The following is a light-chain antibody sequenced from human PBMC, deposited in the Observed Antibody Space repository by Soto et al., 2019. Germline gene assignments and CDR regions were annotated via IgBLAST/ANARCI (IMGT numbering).Light chain of an antibody. J-gene: IGKJ5*01. CDR3: QRLNSYPIT. CDR1: QGISSY. CDR2: AAS. V-gene: IGKV1-9*01. Sequence: DIQLTQSPSFLSASVGDRVTITCRASQGISSYLAWYQQKPGKAPKLLIYAASTLQSGVPSRFSGSGSETEFTLTISSLQPEDFATYYCQRLNSYPITFGQGTRLEIK.